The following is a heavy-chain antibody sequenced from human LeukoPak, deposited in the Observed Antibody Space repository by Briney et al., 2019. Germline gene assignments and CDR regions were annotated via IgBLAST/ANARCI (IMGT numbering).Heavy chain of an antibody. D-gene: IGHD3/OR15-3a*01. Sequence: PSETLSLTCIVSGGSLHRSFWSWVRQPPGKGLDWIGHVYSSGTTDYSPSLKSRLTISIDTSRNQFSLRLASVTAADTAIYYCGRRPAVDGPIDNWGQGTLVAVSS. V-gene: IGHV4-59*01. CDR2: VYSSGTT. CDR1: GGSLHRSF. CDR3: GRRPAVDGPIDN. J-gene: IGHJ4*02.